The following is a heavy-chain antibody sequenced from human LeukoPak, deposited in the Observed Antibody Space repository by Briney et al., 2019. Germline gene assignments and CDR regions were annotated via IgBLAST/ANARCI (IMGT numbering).Heavy chain of an antibody. CDR2: IYYSGST. Sequence: SETLSLTCTVSGGSISSSSYYWGWIRQPPGKGLEWIGSIYYSGSTYYNPSLKSRVTISVDTSKNQFSLKLSSVTAADTAVYYCARGASSTRRNWFDPWGQGTLVTVSS. V-gene: IGHV4-39*07. J-gene: IGHJ5*02. D-gene: IGHD2-2*01. CDR3: ARGASSTRRNWFDP. CDR1: GGSISSSSYY.